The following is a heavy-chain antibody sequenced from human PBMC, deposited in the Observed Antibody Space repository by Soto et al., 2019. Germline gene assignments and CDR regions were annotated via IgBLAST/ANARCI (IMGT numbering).Heavy chain of an antibody. CDR1: GFTYNNYA. CDR2: ISSSGYSA. D-gene: IGHD2-21*02. J-gene: IGHJ4*02. CDR3: AKGSVVVAAKFDS. Sequence: RGSLRLSCAASGFTYNNYALGWVRQAPGKGQEWVSAISSSGYSAYYADSVKGRFNISRDNSRNTMFLQMNKLSAEDTAVYYCAKGSVVVAAKFDSWGQGTQVTVSS. V-gene: IGHV3-23*01.